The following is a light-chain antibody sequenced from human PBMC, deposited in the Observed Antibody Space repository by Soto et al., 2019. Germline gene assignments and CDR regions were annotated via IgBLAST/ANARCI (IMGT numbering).Light chain of an antibody. J-gene: IGLJ2*01. CDR2: GNS. CDR3: QSYDSSLSGPVV. Sequence: QSVLTQPPSLSGAPGQRVTISCTGSSSNIGAGYDVHWYQQLPGTAPKLLIYGNSNRPSGVPDRFSGSKSGTSASLAITGLQAEDEADYYCQSYDSSLSGPVVFGGGTKVTVL. CDR1: SSNIGAGYD. V-gene: IGLV1-40*01.